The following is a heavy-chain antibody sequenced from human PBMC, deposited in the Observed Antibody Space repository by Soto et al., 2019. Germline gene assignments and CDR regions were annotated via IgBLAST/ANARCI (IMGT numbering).Heavy chain of an antibody. CDR3: AKALPLVRDAFEI. CDR1: GFTFSSYV. D-gene: IGHD3-10*02. Sequence: EVQLLESGGGLVQPGGSLRLSCAASGFTFSSYVMSWVRQAPGKGLEWVSGISGSGGTTYYADSVKDRFTISRDNSENTLYVQMNSLRGEDTAVYYCAKALPLVRDAFEIWGQGTLVTVSS. V-gene: IGHV3-23*01. J-gene: IGHJ3*02. CDR2: ISGSGGTT.